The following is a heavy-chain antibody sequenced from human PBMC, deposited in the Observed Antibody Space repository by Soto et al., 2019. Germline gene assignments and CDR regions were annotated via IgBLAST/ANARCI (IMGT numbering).Heavy chain of an antibody. Sequence: QVQLVESGGGVVQPGRSLRLSCAASGFTFSSYAMHWVRQAPGKGLEWVAVISYDGSNKYYADSVKGRFTISRDNSKNTLYLQMNSLRAEDTAVYYCARGFSRKDYGDSTLALFGYWGQGTLVTVSS. V-gene: IGHV3-30-3*01. CDR1: GFTFSSYA. CDR2: ISYDGSNK. CDR3: ARGFSRKDYGDSTLALFGY. D-gene: IGHD4-17*01. J-gene: IGHJ4*02.